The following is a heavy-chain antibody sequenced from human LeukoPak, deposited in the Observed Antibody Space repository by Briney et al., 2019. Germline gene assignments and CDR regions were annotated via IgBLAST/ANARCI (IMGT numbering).Heavy chain of an antibody. CDR2: IYFRTKGYN. CDR1: GDSVSSNRAA. CDR3: ASDLSLAFDY. V-gene: IGHV6-1*01. Sequence: PSQTLSHTRAISGDSVSSNRAAWNWIRQSPSRGLGWLGRIYFRTKGYNDYPVAVESRIPISTDTSKNHFSLQVNSVTPEDTAVYYCASDLSLAFDYWGQGILVTVSS. D-gene: IGHD2-15*01. J-gene: IGHJ4*02.